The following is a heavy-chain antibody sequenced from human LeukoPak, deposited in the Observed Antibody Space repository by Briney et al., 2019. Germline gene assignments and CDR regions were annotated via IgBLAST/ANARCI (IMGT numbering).Heavy chain of an antibody. CDR3: ARGIAIFGVVSTPPYYYYYMDV. J-gene: IGHJ6*03. CDR1: SDSVNSFY. D-gene: IGHD3-3*01. V-gene: IGHV4-59*02. Sequence: PSETLSLTCTVSSDSVNSFYWSWIRQPPGKGLEWIGYIYYSGSTNYNPSLKSRVTISVDTSKNQFSLKLSSVTAADTAVYYCARGIAIFGVVSTPPYYYYYMDVWGKGTTVTVSS. CDR2: IYYSGST.